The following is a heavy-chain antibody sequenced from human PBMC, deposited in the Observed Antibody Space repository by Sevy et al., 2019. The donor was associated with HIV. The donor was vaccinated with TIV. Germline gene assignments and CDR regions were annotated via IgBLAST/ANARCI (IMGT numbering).Heavy chain of an antibody. V-gene: IGHV3-23*01. J-gene: IGHJ4*02. CDR1: GFTFSNFA. CDR2: LTGASRST. D-gene: IGHD6-19*01. CDR3: AKTTPLRTKDGGGWRDFFDY. Sequence: GGSLRLSCLASGFTFSNFAMTWVRQAPGKGLEWVSSLTGASRSTYYADSVKGRFTISRDNSKNTLYLHMNSLRAGDTAGSYGAKTTPLRTKDGGGWRDFFDYWGQGTLVTVSS.